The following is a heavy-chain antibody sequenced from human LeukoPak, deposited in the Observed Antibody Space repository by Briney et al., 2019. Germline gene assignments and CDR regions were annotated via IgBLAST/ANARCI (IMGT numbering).Heavy chain of an antibody. CDR2: IYYSGST. V-gene: IGHV4-31*11. CDR1: GGSFSGYY. D-gene: IGHD6-6*01. J-gene: IGHJ4*02. Sequence: KPSETLSLTCAVYGGSFSGYYWSWIRQHPGKGLEWIGYIYYSGSTYYNPSLKSRVTISVDTSKNQFSLKLSSVTAADTAVYYCARLAARPSYYFDYWGQGTLVTVSS. CDR3: ARLAARPSYYFDY.